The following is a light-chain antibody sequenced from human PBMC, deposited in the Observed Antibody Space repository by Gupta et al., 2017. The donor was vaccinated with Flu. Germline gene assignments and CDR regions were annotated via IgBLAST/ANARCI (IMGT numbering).Light chain of an antibody. CDR3: GADHGSGSNFAYV. CDR2: VGTGGIVG. J-gene: IGLJ1*01. CDR1: SGCSNYK. Sequence: QPVLTQPPSASDSLGASVTLTCTLSSGCSNYKVDWYQQRPGKCPRFVMRVGTGGIVGSKGDGIPDRFSVLGSGLNRYLTIKNIQEEDESDYHCGADHGSGSNFAYVFGTGTKVTVL. V-gene: IGLV9-49*01.